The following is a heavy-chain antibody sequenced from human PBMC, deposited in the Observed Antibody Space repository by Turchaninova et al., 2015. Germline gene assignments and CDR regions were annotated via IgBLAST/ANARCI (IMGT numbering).Heavy chain of an antibody. Sequence: QLQLQESGPGLVKPSETLSLTCLFSVGSISISDYYWGLIRQPPGKGLEWIGSVYYSGSTYYNPSLNSRVTLSVDTSKNQFSLKLTSVTASDTAVYYCARNSIAAAVPYYCNSWGQGTLVTVSS. CDR3: ARNSIAAAVPYYCNS. D-gene: IGHD6-13*01. CDR1: VGSISISDYY. CDR2: VYYSGST. J-gene: IGHJ4*02. V-gene: IGHV4-39*01.